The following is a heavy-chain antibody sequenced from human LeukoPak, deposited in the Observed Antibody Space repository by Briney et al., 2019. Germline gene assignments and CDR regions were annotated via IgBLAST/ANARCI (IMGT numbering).Heavy chain of an antibody. CDR1: GGTISSGDYY. Sequence: SQTLSLTCTVSGGTISSGDYYWSWIRQPPGKGLEWIGYIYYSGSTYYNPSLKSRITISVDTSKNQFSLKLSSVTAADTAVYYCAREKAVYGSGSYLFWGRGTLVTVSS. CDR3: AREKAVYGSGSYLF. J-gene: IGHJ4*02. V-gene: IGHV4-30-4*01. D-gene: IGHD3-10*01. CDR2: IYYSGST.